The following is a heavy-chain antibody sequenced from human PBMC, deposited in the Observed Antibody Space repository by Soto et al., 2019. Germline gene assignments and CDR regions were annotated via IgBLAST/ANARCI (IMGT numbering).Heavy chain of an antibody. D-gene: IGHD1-26*01. CDR3: ARDFVVGGPTINYYYGMDV. J-gene: IGHJ6*02. CDR1: GGSISSYY. CDR2: IYSAGNT. V-gene: IGHV3-66*01. Sequence: ETLSLTCTVSGGSISSYYWSLIRQAPGKGLEWISIIYSAGNTYYADSVKGRFTISRDNSKNTLYLQMNSLGAEDTAVYYCARDFVVGGPTINYYYGMDVWGQGTTVTVSS.